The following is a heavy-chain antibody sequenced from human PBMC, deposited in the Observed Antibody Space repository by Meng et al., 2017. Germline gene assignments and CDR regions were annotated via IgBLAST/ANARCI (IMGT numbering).Heavy chain of an antibody. V-gene: IGHV1-8*01. Sequence: ASVNVSCKASVYTFTSYDINWVRQATGQGLEWMGWMNPNSGNTGYAQKFQGRVTMTRNTSISTAYMELSSLRSEDTAVYYCARGLSQLWFGELSRTEWRYFSAGNDYWGQGTLVTVSS. CDR3: ARGLSQLWFGELSRTEWRYFSAGNDY. CDR2: MNPNSGNT. CDR1: VYTFTSYD. J-gene: IGHJ4*02. D-gene: IGHD3-10*01.